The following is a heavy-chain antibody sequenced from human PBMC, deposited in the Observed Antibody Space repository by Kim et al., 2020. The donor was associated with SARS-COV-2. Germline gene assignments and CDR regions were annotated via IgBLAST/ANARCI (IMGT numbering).Heavy chain of an antibody. CDR3: ARLVGVVPAARSLDY. D-gene: IGHD2-2*01. Sequence: SETLSLTCTVSGGSISSYYWSWIRQPPGKGLEWIGYIYYSGSTNYNPSLKSRVTISVDTSKNQFSLKLSSVTAADTAVYYCARLVGVVPAARSLDYWGQGTLVTVSS. V-gene: IGHV4-59*08. CDR2: IYYSGST. CDR1: GGSISSYY. J-gene: IGHJ4*02.